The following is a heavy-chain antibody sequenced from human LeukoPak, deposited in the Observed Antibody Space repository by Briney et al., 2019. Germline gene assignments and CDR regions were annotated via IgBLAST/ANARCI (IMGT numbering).Heavy chain of an antibody. CDR1: GFTVSSNY. V-gene: IGHV3-66*01. D-gene: IGHD5-18*01. J-gene: IGHJ4*02. CDR3: ARDQYSYAHAAH. CDR2: IYSGGTT. Sequence: GRSLRLSCAASGFTVSSNYMSWVRQAPGKGLEWVSVIYSGGTTYYADSVKGRFTISRDNSKNTLHLQMNSLRAEDTAVYYCARDQYSYAHAAHWGQGTLVTVSS.